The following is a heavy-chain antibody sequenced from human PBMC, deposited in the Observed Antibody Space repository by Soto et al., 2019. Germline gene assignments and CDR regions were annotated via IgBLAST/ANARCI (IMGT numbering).Heavy chain of an antibody. CDR2: TYYRSKWYN. CDR1: GDSVSSNSAA. V-gene: IGHV6-1*01. CDR3: ARADNWNYHYYYYYMDV. J-gene: IGHJ6*03. Sequence: PSQTLSLTCAISGDSVSSNSAAWNWIRQSPSRGLEWLGRTYYRSKWYNDYAVSAKSRITINPDTSKNQFSLQLNSVTPEDTAVYYCARADNWNYHYYYYYMDVWGKGTTVTVSS. D-gene: IGHD1-7*01.